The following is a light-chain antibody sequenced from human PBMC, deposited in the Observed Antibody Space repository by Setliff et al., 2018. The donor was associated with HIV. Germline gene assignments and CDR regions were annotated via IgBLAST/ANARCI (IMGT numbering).Light chain of an antibody. CDR1: SSDVGGYNY. V-gene: IGLV2-23*02. J-gene: IGLJ2*01. Sequence: QSALTQTASVSGSPGQSITISCTGTSSDVGGYNYVSWYQQHPGKAPKLMIYDVTKRPSGVSDRFSGSKSGNTASLTISGLQREDEADYYCCSFAGSDSWIFAGGTKVTVL. CDR3: CSFAGSDSWI. CDR2: DVT.